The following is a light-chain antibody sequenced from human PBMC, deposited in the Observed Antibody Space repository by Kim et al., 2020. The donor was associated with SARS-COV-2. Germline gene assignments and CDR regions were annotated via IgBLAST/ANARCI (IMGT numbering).Light chain of an antibody. CDR2: QNT. J-gene: IGLJ3*02. Sequence: SYELTQPPSVSVSPGQTASITCSGDKLGNKYVCWYQLKPGQSPVLVIYQNTKRPSGIPERFSGSNSGNTATLTISGTQAMDEADYYCQAWNSSPLFGGGTQLTV. CDR1: KLGNKY. CDR3: QAWNSSPL. V-gene: IGLV3-1*01.